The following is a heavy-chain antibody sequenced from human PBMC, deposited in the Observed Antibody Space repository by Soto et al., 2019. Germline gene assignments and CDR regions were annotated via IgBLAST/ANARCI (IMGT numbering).Heavy chain of an antibody. D-gene: IGHD5-18*01. V-gene: IGHV3-74*01. Sequence: EVQLVESGGGLVQPGGSLRLSCAASGFTFSSYWMHWVRKAPGKGLVWVSRINSDGSSTSYADSVKGRFTISRDNAKNTLYLQMNSLRAEDTAVYYCARLSYGMRGGMDVWGQGTTVTVSS. J-gene: IGHJ6*02. CDR2: INSDGSST. CDR3: ARLSYGMRGGMDV. CDR1: GFTFSSYW.